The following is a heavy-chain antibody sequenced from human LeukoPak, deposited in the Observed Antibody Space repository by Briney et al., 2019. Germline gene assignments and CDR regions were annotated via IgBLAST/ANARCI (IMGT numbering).Heavy chain of an antibody. D-gene: IGHD6-19*01. V-gene: IGHV3-30-3*01. Sequence: PGGSLRLSCAASGFTFSSYAMHWVRQAPGKGLEWVAVISYDGSNKYYADSVKGRFTISRDNSKNTLYLQMNSLRAEDTAVYYCARRGIAVAGTRVDYFDYWGQGTLVTVSS. CDR3: ARRGIAVAGTRVDYFDY. J-gene: IGHJ4*02. CDR1: GFTFSSYA. CDR2: ISYDGSNK.